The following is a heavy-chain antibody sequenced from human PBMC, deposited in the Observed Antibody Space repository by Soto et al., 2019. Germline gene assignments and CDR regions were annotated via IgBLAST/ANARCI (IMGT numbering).Heavy chain of an antibody. CDR3: AKDVAVSSSWPSHGMDV. J-gene: IGHJ6*02. Sequence: TGGSLRLSCAASGFAFSSYALSWVRQAPGKGLEWVSYISGSGVSTHYADSVKGRFTISRDNSKNTLYLQMNSLRAEDTAVYYCAKDVAVSSSWPSHGMDVWGQGTTVTVSS. D-gene: IGHD6-13*01. CDR1: GFAFSSYA. CDR2: ISGSGVST. V-gene: IGHV3-23*01.